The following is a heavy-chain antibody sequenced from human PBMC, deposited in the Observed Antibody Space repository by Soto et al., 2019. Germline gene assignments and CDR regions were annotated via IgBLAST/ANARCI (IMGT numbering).Heavy chain of an antibody. Sequence: QVQLVQSGAEVKKPGASVKVSCKASGYTFTDYYMHWVRQAPGQGLEWMGWINPNSGGTNYAQKFQGRFTMTRDTSISTAYMELNRLRSDDTAVYYCARDQSPSSGWPGMDVWGQGTTVTVSS. V-gene: IGHV1-2*02. CDR1: GYTFTDYY. J-gene: IGHJ6*02. CDR3: ARDQSPSSGWPGMDV. CDR2: INPNSGGT. D-gene: IGHD6-19*01.